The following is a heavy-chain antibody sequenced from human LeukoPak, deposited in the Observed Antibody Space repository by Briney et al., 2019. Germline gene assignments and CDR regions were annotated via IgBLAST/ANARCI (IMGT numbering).Heavy chain of an antibody. Sequence: GASVKVSCKASGYTFTSYAMNWVRQAPGQGLEWMGWINTNTGNPTYAQGFTGRFVFSLDTSVSTAYLQISSLKAEDTAVYYCARVAYDYVWGSYRFDYWGQGTLVTVSS. CDR3: ARVAYDYVWGSYRFDY. CDR1: GYTFTSYA. J-gene: IGHJ4*02. V-gene: IGHV7-4-1*02. CDR2: INTNTGNP. D-gene: IGHD3-16*02.